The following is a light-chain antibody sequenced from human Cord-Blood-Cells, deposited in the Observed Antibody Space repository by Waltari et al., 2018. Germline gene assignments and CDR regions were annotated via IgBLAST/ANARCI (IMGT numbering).Light chain of an antibody. CDR2: EVS. Sequence: QSALTQPASVSGSPGQSITISCTGTSSDVGGYNYVYWYQQHPGKAPKPMIYEVSNRPSGVSNRFSGSKSGNTASLTISGLQSEDEADYYCSSYTSSSTWVFGGGTNLTVL. CDR1: SSDVGGYNY. J-gene: IGLJ3*02. V-gene: IGLV2-14*01. CDR3: SSYTSSSTWV.